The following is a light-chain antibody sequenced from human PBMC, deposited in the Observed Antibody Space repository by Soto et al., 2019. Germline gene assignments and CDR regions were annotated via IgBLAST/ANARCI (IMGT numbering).Light chain of an antibody. V-gene: IGKV3-20*01. CDR3: QHYGGSPPWP. J-gene: IGKJ1*01. Sequence: EIVLTQSPGTLSLSPGERATLSCRASQTINRYYLAWYQQKPGQAPRLLIYGASSRLTGIPDRFSGSGSGTAFTLIISRLEPEDFAVYSGQHYGGSPPWPFGQGTKVEIK. CDR1: QTINRYY. CDR2: GAS.